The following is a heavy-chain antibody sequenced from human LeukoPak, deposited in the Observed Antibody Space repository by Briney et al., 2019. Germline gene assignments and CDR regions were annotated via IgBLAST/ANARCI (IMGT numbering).Heavy chain of an antibody. Sequence: SETLSLTCTVSGGSISSHYWSWIRQAPGKGLEWIGYIYYSGSTNYNPSLKSRVTISVDTSKNQFSLKLSSVTAADTAVYYCARTYSSSWKNYYYSFMDVWGKGTTVTVSS. J-gene: IGHJ6*03. CDR1: GGSISSHY. D-gene: IGHD6-13*01. V-gene: IGHV4-59*11. CDR3: ARTYSSSWKNYYYSFMDV. CDR2: IYYSGST.